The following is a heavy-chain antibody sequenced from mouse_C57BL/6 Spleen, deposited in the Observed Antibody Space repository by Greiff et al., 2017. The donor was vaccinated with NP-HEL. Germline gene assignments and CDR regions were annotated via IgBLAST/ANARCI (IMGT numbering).Heavy chain of an antibody. CDR3: TTVDSSGNVSGSIAY. CDR2: IDPENGDT. V-gene: IGHV14-4*01. J-gene: IGHJ3*01. CDR1: GFNIKDDY. D-gene: IGHD3-2*02. Sequence: EVQLQQSGAELVRPGASVKLSCTASGFNIKDDYMHWVKQRPEPGLEWIGWIDPENGDTEYASKFQGKATITADTSSNTAYLQLSSLTSEDTAVYYCTTVDSSGNVSGSIAYWGQGTLVTVSA.